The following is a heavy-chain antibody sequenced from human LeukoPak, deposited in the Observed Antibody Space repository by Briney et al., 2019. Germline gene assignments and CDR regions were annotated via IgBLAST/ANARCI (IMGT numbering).Heavy chain of an antibody. Sequence: GGSLRLSCAASGFTFSNYAMYWVREAPGKGLEWVSLISYAVSNKYYADSVKGRFTISRDNSKNTLYLQMSSLRVEDTAVYYCARDLDRYCSSSSCHSADYWGQGTLVTVSS. J-gene: IGHJ4*02. CDR2: ISYAVSNK. CDR1: GFTFSNYA. CDR3: ARDLDRYCSSSSCHSADY. V-gene: IGHV3-30-3*01. D-gene: IGHD2-2*01.